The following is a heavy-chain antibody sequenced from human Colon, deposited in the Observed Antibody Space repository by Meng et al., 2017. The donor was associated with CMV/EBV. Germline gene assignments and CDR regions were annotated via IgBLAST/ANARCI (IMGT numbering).Heavy chain of an antibody. J-gene: IGHJ1*01. D-gene: IGHD3-10*01. V-gene: IGHV4-4*07. CDR3: GRAGARGVPIDV. CDR1: GGPIGVHY. Sequence: QVPLQVAGPGRGKPSESLSLTCTVSGGPIGVHYWTWIRRPAGEGLQWLGRIYSNGRIDENYSLRSRVTISVDTSKNQLSLRLTSVTAADTAVYYRGRAGARGVPIDVWGRGTLVTVSS. CDR2: IYSNGRI.